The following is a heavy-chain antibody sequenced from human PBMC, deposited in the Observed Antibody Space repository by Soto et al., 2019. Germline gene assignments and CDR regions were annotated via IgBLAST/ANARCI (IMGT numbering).Heavy chain of an antibody. J-gene: IGHJ6*03. D-gene: IGHD2-15*01. CDR1: GGSISSGGYY. CDR2: IYYSGST. Sequence: SETLSLTCTVSGGSISSGGYYWSWIRQHPGKGLEWIGYIYYSGSTYYNPSLKSRVTISVDTSKNQFSLKLSSVTAADTAVYYCARVQGGYYYYYMDVWGKGTTVTVSS. V-gene: IGHV4-31*03. CDR3: ARVQGGYYYYYMDV.